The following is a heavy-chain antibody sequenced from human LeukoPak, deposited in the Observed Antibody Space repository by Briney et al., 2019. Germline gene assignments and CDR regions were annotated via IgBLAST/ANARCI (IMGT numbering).Heavy chain of an antibody. V-gene: IGHV5-51*01. CDR2: IYPGDSDT. Sequence: GESLKISCKGSGYSFTSYWIGWVRQMPGKGLEWMGIIYPGDSDTRYSPSFQGQVTISADKSISTAYLQWSSLKASDTDMYYCARRATGSGWNYYYYYMDVWGKGTTVTVSS. J-gene: IGHJ6*03. D-gene: IGHD6-19*01. CDR1: GYSFTSYW. CDR3: ARRATGSGWNYYYYYMDV.